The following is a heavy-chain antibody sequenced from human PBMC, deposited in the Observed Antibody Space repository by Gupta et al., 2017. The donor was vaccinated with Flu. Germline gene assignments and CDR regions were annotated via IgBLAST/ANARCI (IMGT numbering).Heavy chain of an antibody. CDR3: ARRGGGSYFGELDH. CDR2: TWFDGSSK. D-gene: IGHD1-26*01. J-gene: IGHJ4*02. Sequence: QVQLVESGGGVVQPGRSLRLSCAASGFSFRNYGMHWVRQAPGKGLEWVAFTWFDGSSKYYGDSLKGRFTISRDNSENTLYLQMDSLRVEDTAVYYCARRGGGSYFGELDHWGQGTLVTVSS. CDR1: GFSFRNYG. V-gene: IGHV3-33*01.